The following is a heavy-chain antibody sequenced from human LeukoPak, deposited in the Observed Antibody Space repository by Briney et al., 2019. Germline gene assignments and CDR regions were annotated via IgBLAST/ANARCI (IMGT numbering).Heavy chain of an antibody. Sequence: GGSLRLSCAASGFTFSNYWMHWVRHAPGKGLLWVSRLNSDGSITSYADSVKGRFTISRDNDKNTLYLQMNSLRVEDTAVYYCAREDYTAVTGTLDYWGQGTLVTVSS. CDR2: LNSDGSIT. CDR3: AREDYTAVTGTLDY. V-gene: IGHV3-74*01. J-gene: IGHJ4*02. CDR1: GFTFSNYW. D-gene: IGHD6-19*01.